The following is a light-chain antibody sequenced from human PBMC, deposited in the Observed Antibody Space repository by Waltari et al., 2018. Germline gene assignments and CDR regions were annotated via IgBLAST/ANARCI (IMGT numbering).Light chain of an antibody. V-gene: IGKV3D-15*01. CDR3: QQYNDLVCT. J-gene: IGKJ4*01. CDR2: SAN. Sequence: EIVMTQSPAPLSVSPGETATLSCRPSQNVGSFLAWYQQKPGQGPKLLVHSANARATGMPDRFTGSGSGTDFSLIMSSLETEDAGLYDCQQYNDLVCTFGGGTKVEIK. CDR1: QNVGSF.